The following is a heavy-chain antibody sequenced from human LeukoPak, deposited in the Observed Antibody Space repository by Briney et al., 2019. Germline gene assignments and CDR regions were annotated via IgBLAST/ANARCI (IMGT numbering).Heavy chain of an antibody. D-gene: IGHD6-19*01. CDR2: IIPILGIA. CDR1: GGTFSSYA. V-gene: IGHV1-69*04. Sequence: SVKVSCKASGGTFSSYAISWVRRAPGQGLEWMGRIIPILGIANYAQKFQGRVTITADKSTSTAYMELSSLRSEDTAVYYCASVLSGIAVAGSFDPWGQGTLVTVSS. CDR3: ASVLSGIAVAGSFDP. J-gene: IGHJ5*02.